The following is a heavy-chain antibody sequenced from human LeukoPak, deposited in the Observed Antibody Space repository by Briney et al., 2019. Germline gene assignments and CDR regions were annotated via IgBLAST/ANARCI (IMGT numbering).Heavy chain of an antibody. CDR3: GGTPGYSSSWYYFDY. V-gene: IGHV3-21*01. CDR2: ISSSSSYI. CDR1: GFTFSSYS. D-gene: IGHD6-13*01. J-gene: IGHJ4*02. Sequence: GGSLRLSCAASGFTFSSYSMNWVRQAPGKGLEWVSSISSSSSYIYYADPVKGRFTISRDNAKNSLYLQMNSLRAEDTAVYYCGGTPGYSSSWYYFDYWGQGTLVTVSS.